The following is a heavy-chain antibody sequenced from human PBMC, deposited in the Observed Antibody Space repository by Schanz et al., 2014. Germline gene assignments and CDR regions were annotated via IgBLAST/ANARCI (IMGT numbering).Heavy chain of an antibody. D-gene: IGHD2-15*01. CDR3: ARVTPYCRGGSCPFDY. V-gene: IGHV1-2*02. CDR1: GYTFTGYY. J-gene: IGHJ4*02. Sequence: QVQLVQSGAEVKKPGASVKVSCKASGYTFTGYYMHWVRQAPGQGLEWMGWINPNSGGTKYAQKFQGRVTMTRDTSISTAYMELSRLRSDDTAVYYCARVTPYCRGGSCPFDYWGQGTLVTVSS. CDR2: INPNSGGT.